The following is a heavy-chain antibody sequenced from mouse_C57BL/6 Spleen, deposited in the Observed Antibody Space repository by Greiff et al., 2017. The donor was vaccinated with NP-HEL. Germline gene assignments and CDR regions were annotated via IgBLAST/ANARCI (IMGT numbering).Heavy chain of an antibody. D-gene: IGHD2-5*01. V-gene: IGHV1-54*01. J-gene: IGHJ3*01. Sequence: QVQLKESGAELVRPGTSVKVSCKASGYAFTNYLIQWVKQRPGQGLEWIGVINPGSGGTNYNEKFKGKATLTADKSSSTAYMQLSSLTSEDSAVYFCAREGEYSNWAWFAYWGQGTLVTVSA. CDR3: AREGEYSNWAWFAY. CDR2: INPGSGGT. CDR1: GYAFTNYL.